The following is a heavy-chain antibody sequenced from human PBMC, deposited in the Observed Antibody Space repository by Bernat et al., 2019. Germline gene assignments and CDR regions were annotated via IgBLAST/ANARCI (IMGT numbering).Heavy chain of an antibody. V-gene: IGHV3-7*01. CDR3: ARDEGSAAAGTYIGYFQH. Sequence: EVQLVESGGGLVQPGGSLRLSCAASGFIFSSRWMTWVRQSPGKGLEWVANIKQDGSAKYYVDSVKGRFTISRDNSKNTLYLQMNSLRPEDTAVYYCARDEGSAAAGTYIGYFQHWGQGTLVTVSS. J-gene: IGHJ1*01. CDR1: GFIFSSRW. CDR2: IKQDGSAK. D-gene: IGHD6-13*01.